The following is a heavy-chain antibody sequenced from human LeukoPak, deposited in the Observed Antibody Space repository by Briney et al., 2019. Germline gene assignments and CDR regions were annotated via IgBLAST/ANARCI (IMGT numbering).Heavy chain of an antibody. CDR2: IYSGGST. J-gene: IGHJ4*02. V-gene: IGHV3-66*01. D-gene: IGHD5-18*01. Sequence: PGGSLGLSCAASGFTVSSNYMSWVRQAPGKGLEWVSVIYSGGSTYYADSVKGRFTISRDNSKNTLYLQMNSLRAEDTAVYYCAREMWDSYGYVDYWGQGTLVIVSS. CDR1: GFTVSSNY. CDR3: AREMWDSYGYVDY.